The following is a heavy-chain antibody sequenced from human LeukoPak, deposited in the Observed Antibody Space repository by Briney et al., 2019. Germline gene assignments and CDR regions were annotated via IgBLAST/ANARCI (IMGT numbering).Heavy chain of an antibody. J-gene: IGHJ6*02. V-gene: IGHV4-4*07. CDR1: GGSISSYY. D-gene: IGHD3-10*01. Sequence: SETLSLTCTVSGGSISSYYWSWIRQPAGKGLEWIGRIYTSGSTNYNPSLKSRVTMSVDTSKNQFSLKLSSVTAADTAVYYCARGEADYGSGRLGYYYYGMDVWGQGTTVTVSS. CDR3: ARGEADYGSGRLGYYYYGMDV. CDR2: IYTSGST.